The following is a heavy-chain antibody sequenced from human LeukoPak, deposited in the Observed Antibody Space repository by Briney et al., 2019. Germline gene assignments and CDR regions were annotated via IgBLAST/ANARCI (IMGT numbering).Heavy chain of an antibody. J-gene: IGHJ4*02. CDR1: GYSFVFYG. CDR2: ISSYTGNT. Sequence: GASVTVSCKASGYSFVFYGFTWVRQAPGQGLEWMGWISSYTGNTKYAQNLQGRVTMTEDTSTDTAYMELSSLRSEDTAVYYCATASSTSCYDHWGQGTLVTVSS. CDR3: ATASSTSCYDH. D-gene: IGHD2-2*01. V-gene: IGHV1-18*01.